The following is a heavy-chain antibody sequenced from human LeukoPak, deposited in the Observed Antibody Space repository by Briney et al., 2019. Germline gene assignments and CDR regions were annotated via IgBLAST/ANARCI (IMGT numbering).Heavy chain of an antibody. J-gene: IGHJ6*02. CDR1: GYTFTSYD. CDR3: ARVPFSLLRFWGRNYYYGMDV. V-gene: IGHV1-8*01. D-gene: IGHD3-3*01. Sequence: ASVKVSCKASGYTFTSYDINWVRQATGQGLEWMGWMNPNSGNTGYAQKFQGRVTMTRNTSISTAYMELSSLRSEDTAVYYCARVPFSLLRFWGRNYYYGMDVWGLGTTVTVSS. CDR2: MNPNSGNT.